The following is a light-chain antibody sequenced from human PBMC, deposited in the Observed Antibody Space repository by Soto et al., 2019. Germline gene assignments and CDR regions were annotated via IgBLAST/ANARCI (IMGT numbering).Light chain of an antibody. CDR2: SAS. CDR1: QDISPW. Sequence: DIQMTQSPASLSASVGDRVTITCRASQDISPWLAWYQHKPGTAPKLLIYSASNLQRGVPSRLSGSGSGTDFTLTISSLQPEDFANYFCQQTKSPGTFGQGTKVDIK. V-gene: IGKV1-12*01. J-gene: IGKJ1*01. CDR3: QQTKSPGT.